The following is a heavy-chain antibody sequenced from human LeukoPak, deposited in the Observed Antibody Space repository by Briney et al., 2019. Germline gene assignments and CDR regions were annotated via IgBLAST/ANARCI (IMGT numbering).Heavy chain of an antibody. CDR2: IYYSWST. D-gene: IGHD2/OR15-2a*01. CDR3: ASCNAKTYLTNFDY. Sequence: SETPSLTCAFYGCSFSGYYWSWIRQPPGKGLEGIGSIYYSWSTYYNPSLKSRGTTSVDTVKNQFSRKLKPVTAAAAAVYYCASCNAKTYLTNFDYWGQGTLVTVSS. J-gene: IGHJ4*02. CDR1: GCSFSGYY. V-gene: IGHV4-34*01.